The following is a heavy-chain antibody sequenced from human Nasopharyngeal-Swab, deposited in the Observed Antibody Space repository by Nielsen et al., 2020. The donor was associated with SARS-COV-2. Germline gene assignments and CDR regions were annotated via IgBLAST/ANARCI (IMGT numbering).Heavy chain of an antibody. J-gene: IGHJ2*01. CDR2: ISSSSSTI. V-gene: IGHV3-48*02. CDR3: ARDILEGYGDSWYFDL. Sequence: GESLKISCAASGFTFSSYSMNWVRQAPGKGLEWVSYISSSSSTIYYADSVKGRFTISRDNAKNSLYLQMNSLRDEDTAVYYCARDILEGYGDSWYFDLWGRGTLVTVSS. D-gene: IGHD4-17*01. CDR1: GFTFSSYS.